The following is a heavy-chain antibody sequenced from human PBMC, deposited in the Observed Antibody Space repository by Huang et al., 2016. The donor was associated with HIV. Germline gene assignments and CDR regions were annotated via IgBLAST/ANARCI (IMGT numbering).Heavy chain of an antibody. CDR1: GYIFSSFG. V-gene: IGHV1-18*01. J-gene: IGHJ6*03. CDR2: SSVYNGNT. Sequence: VQLVQSGAEVKKPGASVKVSCKASGYIFSSFGISWVRQATGQGLEWVGWSSVYNGNTKFAQKFQGRLTMTTDTSTSTAYMELRSLRSDDTAVYYCARGGGIQLWLLGYYYMDVWGNGTTVTVSS. CDR3: ARGGGIQLWLLGYYYMDV. D-gene: IGHD5-18*01.